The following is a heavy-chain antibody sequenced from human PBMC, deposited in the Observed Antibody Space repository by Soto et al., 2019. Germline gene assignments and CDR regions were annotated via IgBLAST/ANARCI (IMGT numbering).Heavy chain of an antibody. V-gene: IGHV3-66*01. CDR1: GFTVSSHY. J-gene: IGHJ5*01. CDR3: AHHYWCES. CDR2: IYSGGST. D-gene: IGHD6-6*01. Sequence: EVQLVESGGGLVQPGGSLRLSCAVSGFTVSSHYMSWVRQAPGKGVEWVSVIYSGGSTYYADSVKGRFTSASDNSNNTLYLQMNSLRAAGSAVEYGAHHYWCESWGMGNLVTVAS.